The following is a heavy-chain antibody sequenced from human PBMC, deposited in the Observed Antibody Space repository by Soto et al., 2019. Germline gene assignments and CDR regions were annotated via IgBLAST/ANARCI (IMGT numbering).Heavy chain of an antibody. CDR1: GFTFNTYS. J-gene: IGHJ4*02. CDR2: IWYDGTQK. D-gene: IGHD4-17*01. Sequence: SLRLSCEASGFTFNTYSMHWVRQSPGKGLEWLAAIWYDGTQKYYADSVKGRFIISRDNSKKTLYLEMNSPRAEDTAVYYCARAGGTTVTGLWHFDSWGQGTLVTVSS. V-gene: IGHV3-33*01. CDR3: ARAGGTTVTGLWHFDS.